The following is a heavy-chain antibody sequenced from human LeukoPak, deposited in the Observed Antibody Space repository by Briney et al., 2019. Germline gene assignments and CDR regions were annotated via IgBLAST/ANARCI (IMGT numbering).Heavy chain of an antibody. V-gene: IGHV4-34*01. J-gene: IGHJ4*02. D-gene: IGHD5-18*01. Sequence: SETLSFTCAVYGGSFSGYYWSWIRQPPGKGLEWIGEINHSGSTNYNPSLKSRVTISVDTSKNQFSLKLSSVAAADTAVYYCARDRIQLWYTGPKFDYWGQGTLVTVSS. CDR2: INHSGST. CDR3: ARDRIQLWYTGPKFDY. CDR1: GGSFSGYY.